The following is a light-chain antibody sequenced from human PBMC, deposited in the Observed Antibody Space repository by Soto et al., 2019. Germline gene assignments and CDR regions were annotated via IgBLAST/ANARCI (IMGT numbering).Light chain of an antibody. CDR1: QSLLHSNGNNY. V-gene: IGKV2-28*01. Sequence: DIVMTQSPLSLPVTPGEPASISCRSSQSLLHSNGNNYLEWYLQKPGQSPQLLIYLGSSRASGVPDRFSGSGSGTDFTLKIRSVEAEDVGVYYCMQALQTPRTFGQGTKVEIK. CDR3: MQALQTPRT. J-gene: IGKJ1*01. CDR2: LGS.